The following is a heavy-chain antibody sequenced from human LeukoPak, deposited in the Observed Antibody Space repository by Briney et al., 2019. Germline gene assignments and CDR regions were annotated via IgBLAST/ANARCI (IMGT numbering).Heavy chain of an antibody. CDR1: GYSISSGYY. J-gene: IGHJ4*02. V-gene: IGHV4-38-2*02. CDR3: ARSDYYDSSGYYDY. D-gene: IGHD3-22*01. Sequence: PSETLSLTCSVSGYSISSGYYWGWIRQPPGKGLEWIGYIYYSGSTNYNPSLKSRVTISVDTSKNQFSLKLSSVTAADTAVYYCARSDYYDSSGYYDYWGQGTLVTVSS. CDR2: IYYSGST.